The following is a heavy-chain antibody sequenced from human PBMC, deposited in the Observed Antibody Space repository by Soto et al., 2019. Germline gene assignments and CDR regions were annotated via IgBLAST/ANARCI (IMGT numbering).Heavy chain of an antibody. D-gene: IGHD1-26*01. J-gene: IGHJ3*01. CDR1: GFTFSSSE. Sequence: EVQLVESGGGLVQPGGSLRLSCAVSGFTFSSSEMYWVRQAPGKGLEWISYIHPSGQPIFYADSVKGRSTISRDNANNSRFLQMNSLRAEDTAVYYCARRASRWGQGTMVTVSS. V-gene: IGHV3-48*03. CDR3: ARRASR. CDR2: IHPSGQPI.